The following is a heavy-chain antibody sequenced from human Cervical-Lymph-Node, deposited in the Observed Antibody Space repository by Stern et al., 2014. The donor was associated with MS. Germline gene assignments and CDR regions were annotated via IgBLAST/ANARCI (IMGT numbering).Heavy chain of an antibody. V-gene: IGHV5-51*01. CDR3: ARHVQGFDY. CDR2: IYPYDSDP. Sequence: EVQLVESGAEVKKPGESLKISCKLSGYSFTIYYIAWVRQMPGKGLEWIGVIYPYDSDPTYSPSFQGHVTISADKSITTAYLQWSSLRASDTAMYYCARHVQGFDYWGQGTLVTVSS. CDR1: GYSFTIYY. J-gene: IGHJ4*02.